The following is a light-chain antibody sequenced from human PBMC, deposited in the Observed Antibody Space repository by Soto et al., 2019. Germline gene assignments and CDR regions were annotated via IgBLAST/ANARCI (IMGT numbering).Light chain of an antibody. CDR3: QQYGSSLFT. CDR1: QSVSSSY. J-gene: IGKJ3*01. V-gene: IGKV3-20*01. CDR2: GAS. Sequence: EIVLTQSPGTLSLSPGERATLSCRASQSVSSSYLAWYQQKPGQAPRLLIYGASSRATGIPDRFSGSGSGTDFPLTIRRLEPEDFAVYYCQQYGSSLFTFGPGTKVDI.